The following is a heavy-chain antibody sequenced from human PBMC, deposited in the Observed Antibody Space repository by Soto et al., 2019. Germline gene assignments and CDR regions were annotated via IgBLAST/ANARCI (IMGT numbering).Heavy chain of an antibody. J-gene: IGHJ5*01. CDR2: IFYSGST. CDR3: ASMIGDPVLSFDS. D-gene: IGHD3-10*02. CDR1: GGSISSYY. V-gene: IGHV4-59*01. Sequence: QVQLQESGPGLVKPSETLSLTCTVSGGSISSYYWSWIRQPPGKGLEWIGFIFYSGSTSYNPSLKSRVTISIDTSEHQFSLKLNSVTAAYTAVYYCASMIGDPVLSFDSWGQGTLVAVSS.